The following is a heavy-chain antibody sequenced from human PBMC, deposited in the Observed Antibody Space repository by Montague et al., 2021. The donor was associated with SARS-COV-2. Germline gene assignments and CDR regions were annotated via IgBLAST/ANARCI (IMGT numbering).Heavy chain of an antibody. J-gene: IGHJ4*02. CDR1: GGSISSYY. V-gene: IGHV4-59*01. CDR3: ARGFDY. CDR2: IYYSGST. Sequence: SETLSLTCTVSGGSISSYYWCWIWQPPGKGLERIGYIYYSGSTNYNPSLKRRVTISVDTSKNQFSLELSSVTVADTAVYYCARGFDYWGQGTLVTVSS.